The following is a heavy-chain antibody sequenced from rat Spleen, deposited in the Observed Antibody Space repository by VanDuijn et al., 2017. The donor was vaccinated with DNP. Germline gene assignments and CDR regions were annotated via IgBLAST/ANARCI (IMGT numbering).Heavy chain of an antibody. CDR3: ARWTRYFDY. V-gene: IGHV3-1*01. CDR2: ISYSDST. CDR1: GYSITTTF. D-gene: IGHD1-7*01. J-gene: IGHJ2*01. Sequence: EVQLQESGSGLVKPSQSLPLTCSVTGYSITTTFWGWIRKFPGNKMEYIGHISYSDSTNYKPYLKSRISITNYTSKNHFFLHLNSVTTEDTATYYCARWTRYFDYWGQGVMVTVSS.